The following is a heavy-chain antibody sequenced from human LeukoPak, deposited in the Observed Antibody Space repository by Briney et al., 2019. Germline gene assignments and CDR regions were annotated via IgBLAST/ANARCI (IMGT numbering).Heavy chain of an antibody. Sequence: GGSLRLSCAASGFTFSGYWMTSVRRAPGKGLEWVANRKEDGTEKYCVDSVKGRFTISRDNARNSLYLQMNNLRAEDTAVYYCARGGYCSSTSCYNGRTDYWGQGTLVTVSS. CDR2: RKEDGTEK. CDR1: GFTFSGYW. CDR3: ARGGYCSSTSCYNGRTDY. D-gene: IGHD2-2*02. V-gene: IGHV3-7*01. J-gene: IGHJ4*02.